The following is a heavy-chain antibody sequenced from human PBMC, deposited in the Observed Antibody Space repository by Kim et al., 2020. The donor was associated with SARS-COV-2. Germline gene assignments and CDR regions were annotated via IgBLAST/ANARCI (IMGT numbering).Heavy chain of an antibody. D-gene: IGHD3-22*01. CDR3: TRHPPHWYDSSG. J-gene: IGHJ4*02. Sequence: AYAASGKGRFTISRDDSKNTTYLQMNSLKTEDTAVYYCTRHPPHWYDSSGWGQGTLVTVSS. V-gene: IGHV3-73*01.